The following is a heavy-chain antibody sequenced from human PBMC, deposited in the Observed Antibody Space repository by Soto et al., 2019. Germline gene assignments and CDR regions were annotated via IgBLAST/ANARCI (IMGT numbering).Heavy chain of an antibody. V-gene: IGHV1-2*04. D-gene: IGHD3-3*01. J-gene: IGHJ6*02. CDR1: GYTFTGYY. CDR3: ARDHLYYDFWSGPYYYYGMDV. CDR2: INPNSGGT. Sequence: ASVKVSCKASGYTFTGYYMHWVRQAPGQGLEWMGWINPNSGGTNYAQKFQGWVTMARDTSISTAYMELSRLRSDDTAVYYCARDHLYYDFWSGPYYYYGMDVWAQGTTVTVSS.